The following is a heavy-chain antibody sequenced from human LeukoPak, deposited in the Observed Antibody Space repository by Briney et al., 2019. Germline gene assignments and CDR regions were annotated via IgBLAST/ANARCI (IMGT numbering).Heavy chain of an antibody. CDR1: GYPFTNYG. V-gene: IGHV1-18*01. CDR2: ISTYTGNT. Sequence: ASVKVSCKASGYPFTNYGIGWVRQAPGQGLEWMGWISTYTGNTKYAQRFQGRVIMTTDTSTSTAYMELRSLRSDDTAVFYCARDFWVRHSAPAPKDLWGQGTLVTVSS. CDR3: ARDFWVRHSAPAPKDL. D-gene: IGHD2-2*01. J-gene: IGHJ5*02.